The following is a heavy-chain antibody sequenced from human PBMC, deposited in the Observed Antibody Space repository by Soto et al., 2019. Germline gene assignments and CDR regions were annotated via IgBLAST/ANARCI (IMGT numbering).Heavy chain of an antibody. CDR2: IWYDGSNK. CDR1: GFTFSSYG. D-gene: IGHD3-3*01. V-gene: IGHV3-33*01. CDR3: ARESITIFGVVGAYYYGMDV. J-gene: IGHJ6*01. Sequence: QVQLVESGGGVVQPGRSLRLSCAASGFTFSSYGMHWVRQAPGKGLEWVAVIWYDGSNKYYADSVKGRFTISRDNSKNTLYLQMNSLRAEDTAVYYCARESITIFGVVGAYYYGMDVW.